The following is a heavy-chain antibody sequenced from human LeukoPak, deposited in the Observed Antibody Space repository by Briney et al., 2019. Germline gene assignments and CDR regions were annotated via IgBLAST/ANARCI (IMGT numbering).Heavy chain of an antibody. V-gene: IGHV3-15*01. Sequence: GGSLRLSCVASGFSFSNAWMSWVRQSPGRGLEWIGRIKRRADGGTRDYAAPVKGRFFLSRDDSKKTVYLQMNSLKADDTGVYYCTTGGSADDYWGQGTLVTVSS. CDR1: GFSFSNAW. D-gene: IGHD2-15*01. J-gene: IGHJ4*02. CDR2: IKRRADGGTR. CDR3: TTGGSADDY.